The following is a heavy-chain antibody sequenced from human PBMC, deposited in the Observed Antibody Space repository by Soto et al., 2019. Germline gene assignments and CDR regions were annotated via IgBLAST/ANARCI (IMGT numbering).Heavy chain of an antibody. J-gene: IGHJ6*02. CDR3: ARKRSNGMDV. D-gene: IGHD2-2*01. Sequence: PGGSLRLSCAASGFTFSSYAMSWVRQAPGKGLEWVAVIWYDGSNKDYTDSVKGRFTISRDNSKNTVYLQMNSLRAEDTAVYYCARKRSNGMDVWGQGTTVTVSS. CDR1: GFTFSSYA. CDR2: IWYDGSNK. V-gene: IGHV3-33*08.